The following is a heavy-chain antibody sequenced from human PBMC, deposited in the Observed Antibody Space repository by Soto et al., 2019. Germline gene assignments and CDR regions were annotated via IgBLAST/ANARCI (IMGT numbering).Heavy chain of an antibody. CDR3: ARDFAYFDS. V-gene: IGHV4-61*01. CDR1: GGSFKSGSYS. CDR2: VYHTGRT. Sequence: PSETLSLTCTVSGGSFKSGSYSCSWIPQPPGKGLEWIGYVYHTGRTRYNPSLKSRVSISMEKSKNQFSLNLDSVTAADTAVYYCARDFAYFDSWGQGTLVTVSS. J-gene: IGHJ4*02. D-gene: IGHD3-3*01.